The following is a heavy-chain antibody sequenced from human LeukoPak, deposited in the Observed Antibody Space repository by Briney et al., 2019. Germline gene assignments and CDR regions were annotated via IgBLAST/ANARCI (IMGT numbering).Heavy chain of an antibody. D-gene: IGHD1-26*01. V-gene: IGHV3-23*01. CDR2: ISGDASST. J-gene: IGHJ3*02. Sequence: HTGGSLRLSCAASGFTFSTCAMNWVRQAPGKGLEWVSDISGDASSTHYADSVKGRFTISRDNSKNTLYLQMNSLRVEDTAVYYCAKRKWDHTAFNIWGQGTTVTVAS. CDR3: AKRKWDHTAFNI. CDR1: GFTFSTCA.